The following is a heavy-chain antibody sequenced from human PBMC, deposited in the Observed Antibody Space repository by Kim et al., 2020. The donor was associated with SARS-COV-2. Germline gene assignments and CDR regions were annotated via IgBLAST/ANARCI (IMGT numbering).Heavy chain of an antibody. V-gene: IGHV4-39*01. D-gene: IGHD5-12*01. J-gene: IGHJ4*02. Sequence: SPSLKSRVTISVDTSKNQFSLKLSSVTAADTAVYYCARHETPMATPYFDYWGQGTLVTVSS. CDR3: ARHETPMATPYFDY.